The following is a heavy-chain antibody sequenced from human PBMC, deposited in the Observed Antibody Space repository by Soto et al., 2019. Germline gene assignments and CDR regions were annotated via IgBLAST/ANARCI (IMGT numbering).Heavy chain of an antibody. CDR1: GGSIISYY. J-gene: IGHJ4*02. Sequence: SETLSLTCTVSGGSIISYYWSWILQPPWKGLEWIGYIYYSGNTNYNPSLKSRVTISVDTSKNQFSLKLSSVTAADTAVYYCARRYGGNLDYWGQGTLVTVSS. CDR3: ARRYGGNLDY. V-gene: IGHV4-59*08. D-gene: IGHD1-26*01. CDR2: IYYSGNT.